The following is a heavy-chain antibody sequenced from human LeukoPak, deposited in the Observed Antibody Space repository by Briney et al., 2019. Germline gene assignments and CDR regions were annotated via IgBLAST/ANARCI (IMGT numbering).Heavy chain of an antibody. V-gene: IGHV4-4*02. CDR2: IYHNGTL. Sequence: SGTLSLICAVSVGSISSGNWWTWVRQSPGTGLEGSGEIYHNGTLNYNPSLKSRVTISADSFKNHFSLELTSVTAADTAVYYCATAPILRGEGGEHYKYGMDVWGQGTTVIVSS. J-gene: IGHJ6*02. CDR3: ATAPILRGEGGEHYKYGMDV. CDR1: VGSISSGNW. D-gene: IGHD2-2*02.